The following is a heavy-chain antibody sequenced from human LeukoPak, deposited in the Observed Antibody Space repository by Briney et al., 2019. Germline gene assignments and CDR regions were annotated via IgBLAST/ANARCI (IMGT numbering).Heavy chain of an antibody. CDR1: GFTFSDYY. V-gene: IGHV3-11*01. Sequence: GSLRLSCAASGFTFSDYYMSWIRQAPGKGLEWVSYISSSGSTIYYADSVKGRFTISRDNAKNSLYLQMNSLRAEDTAVYYCARVRGYFDWLLTSTENWFDPWGQGTLVTVSS. D-gene: IGHD3-9*01. J-gene: IGHJ5*02. CDR2: ISSSGSTI. CDR3: ARVRGYFDWLLTSTENWFDP.